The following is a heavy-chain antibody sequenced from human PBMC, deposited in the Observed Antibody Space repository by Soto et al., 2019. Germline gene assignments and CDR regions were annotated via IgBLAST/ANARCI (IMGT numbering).Heavy chain of an antibody. D-gene: IGHD2-2*01. Sequence: GGSLRLSCAASGFTFSSYAMSWVRQAPGKGLEWVSAISGSGGSTYYADSVKGRFTISRDNSKNTLYLQMNSLRAEDTAVYYCAKSLTGVTPSSQLQYYFDYWGQGTLVTVSS. J-gene: IGHJ4*02. V-gene: IGHV3-23*01. CDR2: ISGSGGST. CDR3: AKSLTGVTPSSQLQYYFDY. CDR1: GFTFSSYA.